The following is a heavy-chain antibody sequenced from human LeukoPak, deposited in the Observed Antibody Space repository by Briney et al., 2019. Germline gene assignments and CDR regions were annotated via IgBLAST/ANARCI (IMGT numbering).Heavy chain of an antibody. J-gene: IGHJ4*02. CDR3: ATSEPPRESYEAFDY. Sequence: ASVKVSCKVSGYTLTELSMHWVRQAPGKGLGWMGGFDPEDGETIYAQKFQGRVTMTEDTSTDTAYMELSSLRSEDTAVYYCATSEPPRESYEAFDYWGQGTLVTVSS. CDR2: FDPEDGET. D-gene: IGHD1-26*01. V-gene: IGHV1-24*01. CDR1: GYTLTELS.